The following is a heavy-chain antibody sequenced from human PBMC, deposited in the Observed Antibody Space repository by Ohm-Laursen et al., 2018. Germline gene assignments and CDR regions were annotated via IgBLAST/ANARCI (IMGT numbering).Heavy chain of an antibody. CDR1: GGSFSGYY. D-gene: IGHD3-3*01. CDR3: ARVDFWSGYWF. Sequence: SETLSLTCAVYGGSFSGYYWSWIRQPPGKGLEWIGEINHSGSTNYNPSLKSRVTVSVDTSKNQFSLKLSSVTAADTAVYYCARVDFWSGYWFWGQGTLVTVSS. CDR2: INHSGST. V-gene: IGHV4-34*01. J-gene: IGHJ4*02.